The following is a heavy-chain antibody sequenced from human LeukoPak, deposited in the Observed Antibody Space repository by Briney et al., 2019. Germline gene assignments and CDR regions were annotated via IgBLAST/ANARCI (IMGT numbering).Heavy chain of an antibody. CDR3: ARLDYYRGPGSYGGDF. V-gene: IGHV3-48*01. J-gene: IGHJ4*02. CDR1: GFTFSNYG. Sequence: GGSLRLSCAASGFTFSNYGMNWVRQAPGKGLEWVSHITSGSDTIIYADSVKGRFTISRDNAKNSLYLQMSSLRVEDTAVYYCARLDYYRGPGSYGGDFWGQGTLVTVSS. CDR2: ITSGSDTI. D-gene: IGHD3-10*01.